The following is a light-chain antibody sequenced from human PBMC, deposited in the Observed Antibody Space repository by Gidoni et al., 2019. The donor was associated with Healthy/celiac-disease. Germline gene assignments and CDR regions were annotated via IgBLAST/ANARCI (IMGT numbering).Light chain of an antibody. Sequence: QSALTQPASESGSPGQSITISCTGTSSDVGCYNYVPWYQQHPGKAPKLMIYEVSNRPSGVSNRFSGSKSGNTASLTISGLQAEDEADYYCSSYTSSSTLLFGGGTKLTVL. J-gene: IGLJ2*01. V-gene: IGLV2-14*01. CDR2: EVS. CDR3: SSYTSSSTLL. CDR1: SSDVGCYNY.